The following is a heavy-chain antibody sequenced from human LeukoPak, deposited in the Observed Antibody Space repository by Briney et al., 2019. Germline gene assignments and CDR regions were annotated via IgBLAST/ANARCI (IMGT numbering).Heavy chain of an antibody. J-gene: IGHJ4*02. CDR2: INPNSGGT. Sequence: GASVKVSCKASGYTFTGYYMHWVRQAPGQGLEWMGWINPNSGGTNYAQKFQGRATMTRDTSISTAYMELSRLRSDDTAVYYCARALRGYCSGGSCSTPSYWGQGTLVTVSS. CDR3: ARALRGYCSGGSCSTPSY. CDR1: GYTFTGYY. D-gene: IGHD2-15*01. V-gene: IGHV1-2*02.